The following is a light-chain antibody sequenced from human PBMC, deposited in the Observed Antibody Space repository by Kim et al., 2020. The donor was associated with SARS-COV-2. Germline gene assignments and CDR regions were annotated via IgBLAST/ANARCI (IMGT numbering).Light chain of an antibody. J-gene: IGLJ3*02. CDR3: AAWDDSLSSPV. V-gene: IGLV1-47*01. CDR2: KNN. Sequence: GQRVTMSCSGSSSNIGANSVYWYQQLPGTAPKRLIYKNNQRPSGVPDRFSGSRSGTSASLAISGLRSEDETDYYCAAWDDSLSSPVFGGGTQLTVL. CDR1: SSNIGANS.